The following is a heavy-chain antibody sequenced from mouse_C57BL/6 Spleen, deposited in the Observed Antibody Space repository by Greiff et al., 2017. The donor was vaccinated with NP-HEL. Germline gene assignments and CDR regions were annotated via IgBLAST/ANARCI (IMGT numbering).Heavy chain of an antibody. CDR3: ARITTVVGEAMDY. CDR2: IHPNSGST. V-gene: IGHV1-64*01. J-gene: IGHJ4*01. CDR1: GYTFTSYW. Sequence: QVQLQQPGAELVKPGASVKLSCKASGYTFTSYWMHWVKQRPGQGLEWIGMIHPNSGSTNYNEKFKSKATLTVDKSSSTAYMQLSSLTSEDSAVYYCARITTVVGEAMDYWGQGTSVTVSS. D-gene: IGHD1-1*01.